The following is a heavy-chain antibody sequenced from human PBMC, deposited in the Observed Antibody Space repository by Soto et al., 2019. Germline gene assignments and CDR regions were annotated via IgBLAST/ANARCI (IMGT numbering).Heavy chain of an antibody. CDR2: ISWNSGSI. Sequence: GGSLRLSCAASGFTFDDYAMHWVRQAPGKGLEWVSGISWNSGSIGYAESVKGRFTISRDNAKNTLYLQMNSLRAEDTALYYCAKDSVDDSRGYYDAFDIWGQGTMVTVSS. CDR3: AKDSVDDSRGYYDAFDI. D-gene: IGHD3-22*01. CDR1: GFTFDDYA. J-gene: IGHJ3*02. V-gene: IGHV3-9*01.